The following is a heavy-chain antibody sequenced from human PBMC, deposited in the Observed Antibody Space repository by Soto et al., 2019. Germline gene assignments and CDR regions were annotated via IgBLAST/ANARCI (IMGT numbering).Heavy chain of an antibody. CDR3: ARVLTFAVAATLDY. J-gene: IGHJ4*02. CDR2: IKQDVTEK. D-gene: IGHD6-19*01. Sequence: GGSLRLSCAASGFTFSSYWMSWVRQAPGKGLEWVANIKQDVTEKYYVDSVKGRFTISRDNAKSSLYLQMNSLRAEATAVYYGARVLTFAVAATLDYWGRGTLVTVSS. V-gene: IGHV3-7*03. CDR1: GFTFSSYW.